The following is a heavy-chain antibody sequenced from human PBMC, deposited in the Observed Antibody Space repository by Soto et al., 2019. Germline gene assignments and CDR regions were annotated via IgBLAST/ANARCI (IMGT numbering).Heavy chain of an antibody. CDR2: INPNSGGT. D-gene: IGHD2-15*01. CDR3: ASDAAIVVCYYYYGMDV. J-gene: IGHJ6*02. V-gene: IGHV1-2*02. CDR1: GYTFTGYY. Sequence: ASVKVSCKASGYTFTGYYMHWVRQAPGQGLEWMGWINPNSGGTNYAQKFQGRVTMTRDTSISTAYMELSRLRSDDTAVYYCASDAAIVVCYYYYGMDVWGQGTTVTVSS.